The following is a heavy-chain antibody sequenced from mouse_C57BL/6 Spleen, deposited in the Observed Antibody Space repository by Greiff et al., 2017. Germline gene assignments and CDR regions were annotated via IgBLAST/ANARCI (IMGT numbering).Heavy chain of an antibody. CDR1: GFTFSDYG. J-gene: IGHJ2*01. CDR3: ARFDYGSDYFDY. V-gene: IGHV5-17*01. Sequence: EVQLQESGGGLVKPGGSLKLSCAASGFTFSDYGMHWVRQAPEQGLEWIAYISSGSSTIYYADTVKGRFTISRDTAKNTRFLQMTSLRSEDTAMYYCARFDYGSDYFDYWGQGTTLTVSS. CDR2: ISSGSSTI. D-gene: IGHD1-1*01.